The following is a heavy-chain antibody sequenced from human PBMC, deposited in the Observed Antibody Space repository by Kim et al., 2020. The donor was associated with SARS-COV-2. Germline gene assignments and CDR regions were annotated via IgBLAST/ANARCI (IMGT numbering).Heavy chain of an antibody. CDR3: AGERLALREPGGDAFDI. CDR2: IYYSGST. V-gene: IGHV4-61*01. CDR1: GGSVSSGSYY. Sequence: SETLSLTCTVSGGSVSSGSYYWSWIRQPPGKGLEWIGYIYYSGSTNYNPSLKSRVTISVDTSKNQFSLKLSSVTAADTAVYYCAGERLALREPGGDAFDIWGQGTMVTVSS. D-gene: IGHD3-16*01. J-gene: IGHJ3*02.